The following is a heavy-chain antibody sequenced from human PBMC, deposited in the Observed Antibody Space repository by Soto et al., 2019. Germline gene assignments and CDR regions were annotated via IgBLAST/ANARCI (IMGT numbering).Heavy chain of an antibody. V-gene: IGHV1-18*01. J-gene: IGHJ3*02. CDR1: GYTFTTYG. CDR2: ISAYNGNT. D-gene: IGHD3-22*01. CDR3: VRDPQYASGYYFSGLGDI. Sequence: QVQLVQSGAEVKKPGASVKVSCKASGYTFTTYGINWVRQARGQGLEWMGWISAYNGNTIYAQNLQGRVTMITDTATSTAYMELGSLRSGDTAVYYCVRDPQYASGYYFSGLGDIWGQGTMVTVSS.